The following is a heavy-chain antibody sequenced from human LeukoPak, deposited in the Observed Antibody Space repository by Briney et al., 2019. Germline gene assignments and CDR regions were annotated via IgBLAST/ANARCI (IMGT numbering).Heavy chain of an antibody. CDR2: MYYSGST. Sequence: SETLSLTCTVSGASVSSGSYYWSWIRQPPGKGLQWIGYMYYSGSTKSNPSLNSRVTVSVDTSKNQLSLRLTSVIAADTAVYYCPRGRETVCGSYRHHFDFCGQGALVTASS. V-gene: IGHV4-61*01. J-gene: IGHJ4*02. CDR3: PRGRETVCGSYRHHFDF. CDR1: GASVSSGSYY. D-gene: IGHD3-16*02.